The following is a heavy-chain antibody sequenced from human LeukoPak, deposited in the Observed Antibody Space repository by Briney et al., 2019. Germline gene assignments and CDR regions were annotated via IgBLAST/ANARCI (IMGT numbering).Heavy chain of an antibody. CDR1: GFTFSTYT. D-gene: IGHD6-19*01. Sequence: GRSLRRSCAASGFTFSTYTMHWVRQSPGKGLEWVALISYDGTIKYYADSVKGRFTISRDNSKNTVYLQMNSLRAEDTAVYYCARDGEQWLVLISFQYWGQGTLVTVSS. J-gene: IGHJ4*02. V-gene: IGHV3-30*04. CDR2: ISYDGTIK. CDR3: ARDGEQWLVLISFQY.